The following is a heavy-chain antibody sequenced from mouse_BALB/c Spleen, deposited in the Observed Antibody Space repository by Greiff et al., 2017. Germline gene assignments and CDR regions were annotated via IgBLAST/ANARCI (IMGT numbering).Heavy chain of an antibody. CDR1: GFTFSSFG. J-gene: IGHJ4*01. V-gene: IGHV5-17*02. CDR3: ARGGPYDYDDYYAMDY. D-gene: IGHD2-4*01. CDR2: ISSGSSTI. Sequence: DVHLVESGGGLVQPGGSRKLSCAASGFTFSSFGMHWVRQAPEKGLEWVAYISSGSSTIYYADTVKGRFTISRDNPKNTLFLQMTSLRSEDTAMYYCARGGPYDYDDYYAMDYWGQGTSVTVSS.